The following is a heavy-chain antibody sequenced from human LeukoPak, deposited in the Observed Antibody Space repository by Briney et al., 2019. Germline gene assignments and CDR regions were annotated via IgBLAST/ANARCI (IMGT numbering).Heavy chain of an antibody. CDR1: GYTFTCYY. Sequence: ASVKVSCKASGYTFTCYYMHWVRQAPGQGVEWMGWINPNSGGTNYAQKFQGRVTMTRDTSISTAYMELSRLRSDDTAVYYCARDRLGYYDSTGAFDIWGQGTMVTVSS. V-gene: IGHV1-2*02. D-gene: IGHD3-22*01. CDR3: ARDRLGYYDSTGAFDI. CDR2: INPNSGGT. J-gene: IGHJ3*02.